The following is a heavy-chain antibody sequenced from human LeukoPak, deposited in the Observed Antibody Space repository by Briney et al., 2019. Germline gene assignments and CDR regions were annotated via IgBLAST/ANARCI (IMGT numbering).Heavy chain of an antibody. V-gene: IGHV4-39*02. CDR2: IYYSGST. D-gene: IGHD4-17*01. CDR1: GGSISSSSYY. Sequence: PSETLSLTCTVSGGSISSSSYYWGWIRQPPGKGLEWIGSIYYSGSTYYNPSLKSRVTISVDTSKNHFSLKLSSVTAADTAVYYCARPPPPTTTVTNWYFDLWGRGTLVTVSS. J-gene: IGHJ2*01. CDR3: ARPPPPTTTVTNWYFDL.